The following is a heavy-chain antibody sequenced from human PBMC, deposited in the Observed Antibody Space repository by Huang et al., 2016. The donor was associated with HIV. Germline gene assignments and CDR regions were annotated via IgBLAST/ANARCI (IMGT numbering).Heavy chain of an antibody. CDR3: ARQGVGDFVVEPTGLGAFDI. CDR1: GYTFNGYW. V-gene: IGHV5-51*01. D-gene: IGHD2-2*01. Sequence: EVQLVQSGAVVKKPGESLKISCKGSGYTFNGYWIGWVRQMPGKGLEWMGIIYPGDSETTYSPSFHGQVTISADKSISPAYLQWSGLKASDTAMYYCARQGVGDFVVEPTGLGAFDIWGQGTMVTVSS. J-gene: IGHJ3*02. CDR2: IYPGDSET.